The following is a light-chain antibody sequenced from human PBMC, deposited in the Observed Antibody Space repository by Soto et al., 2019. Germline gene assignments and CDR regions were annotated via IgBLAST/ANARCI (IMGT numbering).Light chain of an antibody. V-gene: IGKV1-33*01. CDR1: QDISKN. CDR2: DAS. Sequence: IQMTQSPSSLSASVGDRVTITCQASQDISKNLNWYQQKPGKAPKLLIYDASSLQTEVQSRFSGSGSATHFTFATSSLQPENMATYECQQYDNFPAITFGQGTRLEIK. CDR3: QQYDNFPAIT. J-gene: IGKJ5*01.